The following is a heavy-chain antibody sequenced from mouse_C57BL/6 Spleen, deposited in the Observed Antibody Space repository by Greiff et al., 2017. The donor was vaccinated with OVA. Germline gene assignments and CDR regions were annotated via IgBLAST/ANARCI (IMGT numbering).Heavy chain of an antibody. Sequence: QVQLQQSGAELVRPGASVTLSCKASGYTFTDYEMHWVKQTPVHGLEWIGAIDPETGGTAYNQKFKGKAILTADKSSSTAYMELRSLTSEDSAVYYCTRAHGNTGFAYWGQGTLVTVSA. CDR1: GYTFTDYE. CDR3: TRAHGNTGFAY. D-gene: IGHD2-1*01. CDR2: IDPETGGT. V-gene: IGHV1-15*01. J-gene: IGHJ3*01.